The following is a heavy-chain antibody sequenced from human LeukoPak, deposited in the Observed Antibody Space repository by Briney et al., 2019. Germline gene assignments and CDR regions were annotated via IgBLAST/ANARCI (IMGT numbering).Heavy chain of an antibody. CDR3: AKDQSSGYYKTFDY. D-gene: IGHD3-22*01. CDR2: IKADGGEK. V-gene: IGHV3-7*04. Sequence: PGGSLRLSCAASGFTFSTYWMNWFRQTPGKGLEWVAKIKADGGEKDHVASVKGRFTISRDNAKNSLYLQMNSLRAEDTAVYYCAKDQSSGYYKTFDYWGQGTLVTVSS. J-gene: IGHJ4*02. CDR1: GFTFSTYW.